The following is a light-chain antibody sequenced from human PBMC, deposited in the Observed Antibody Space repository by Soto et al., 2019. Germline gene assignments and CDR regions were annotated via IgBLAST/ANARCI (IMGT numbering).Light chain of an antibody. CDR3: QQYNNWPPT. V-gene: IGKV1D-13*01. J-gene: IGKJ3*01. CDR1: QGISSA. Sequence: IQMTQSPSTLSASVGDSVTITCRASQGISSALAWYQQKPGKAPKLLIYDASSLESGVPSRFSGSGSGTEFTLTISSLQSDDFAVYYCQQYNNWPPTFGPGTKVDIK. CDR2: DAS.